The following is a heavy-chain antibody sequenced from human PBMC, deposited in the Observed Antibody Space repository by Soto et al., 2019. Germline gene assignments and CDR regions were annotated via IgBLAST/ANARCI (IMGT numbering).Heavy chain of an antibody. CDR1: GGTFSSYT. V-gene: IGHV1-69*02. J-gene: IGHJ4*02. CDR3: AREATIGLVAAAGTGLVNY. D-gene: IGHD6-13*01. CDR2: IIPILGIA. Sequence: QVQLVQSGAEVKKPGSSVKASCKASGGTFSSYTISWVRQAPGQGLEWMGRIIPILGIANYAQKFQGRVTITADKSTSTAYMELSSLRSEDTAVYYCAREATIGLVAAAGTGLVNYWGQGTLVTVSS.